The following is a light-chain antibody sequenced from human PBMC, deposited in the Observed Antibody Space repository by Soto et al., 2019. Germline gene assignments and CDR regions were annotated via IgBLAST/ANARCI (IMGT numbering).Light chain of an antibody. CDR3: QQYDNLHLK. CDR2: GES. CDR1: QSVGSN. V-gene: IGKV3-15*01. Sequence: RLMTQSPSTLSVSPGERSAVSCRASQSVGSNLAWYQQKPGQAPRLLIFGESSRATGVQARFSGSGSGREFPPTIHSPPSEDFEVYLRQQYDNLHLKLGPGNKVDIK. J-gene: IGKJ3*01.